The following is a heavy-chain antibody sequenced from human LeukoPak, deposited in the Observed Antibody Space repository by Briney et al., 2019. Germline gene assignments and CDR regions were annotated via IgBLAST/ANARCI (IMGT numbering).Heavy chain of an antibody. D-gene: IGHD4-17*01. CDR2: IYHRGST. V-gene: IGHV4-30-2*01. Sequence: SQTLSLTCAVSGGSISSVGYSWSWIRQPPGRGLEWIGSIYHRGSTYYIPSLKSRVTISVDRSKNQFSLKLSSVTAADTAVYYCARKGLGGDRFDYWGQGTLVTVSS. CDR1: GGSISSVGYS. CDR3: ARKGLGGDRFDY. J-gene: IGHJ4*02.